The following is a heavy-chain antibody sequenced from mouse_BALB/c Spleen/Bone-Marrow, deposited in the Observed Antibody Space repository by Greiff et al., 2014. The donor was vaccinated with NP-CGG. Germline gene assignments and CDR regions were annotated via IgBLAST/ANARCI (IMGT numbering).Heavy chain of an antibody. V-gene: IGHV3-1*02. Sequence: VQLKQSGPDLVKPSQSLSLTCTVTGYSITSGYSSHWIRRFPGNKLGWMGFIHYSVSTNYNPSLKSRISITRDTSKNQFFLQLNSVTTEDTATYYCARIFYGSSYDYWGQGTTLTVSS. CDR2: IHYSVST. D-gene: IGHD1-1*01. CDR3: ARIFYGSSYDY. CDR1: GYSITSGYS. J-gene: IGHJ2*01.